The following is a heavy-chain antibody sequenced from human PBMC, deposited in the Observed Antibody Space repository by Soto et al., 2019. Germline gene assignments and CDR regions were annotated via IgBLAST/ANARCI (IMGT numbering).Heavy chain of an antibody. Sequence: GESLKISCKGSGYSFTNYWIGWVRQMPGKGLEWMGSIYPGDSDTRYSPSFQGQVTFSADKSISTAYVQWSSLKASDTAMYYCARHPYGDFDIMDVWGQGTTVTVSS. CDR2: IYPGDSDT. J-gene: IGHJ6*02. CDR1: GYSFTNYW. CDR3: ARHPYGDFDIMDV. V-gene: IGHV5-51*01. D-gene: IGHD4-17*01.